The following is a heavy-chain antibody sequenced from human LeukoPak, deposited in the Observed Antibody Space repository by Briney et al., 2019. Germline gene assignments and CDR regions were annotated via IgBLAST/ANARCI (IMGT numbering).Heavy chain of an antibody. CDR3: ARVTAAGYFDY. CDR1: GGTFSSYA. D-gene: IGHD6-13*01. Sequence: SVKVSCKASGGTFSSYAISWVRQAPGQGLGWMGRIIPIFGTANYAQKFQGRVTITTDESTSTAYMELSSLRSEDTAVYYCARVTAAGYFDYWGQGTLVTVSS. CDR2: IIPIFGTA. V-gene: IGHV1-69*05. J-gene: IGHJ4*02.